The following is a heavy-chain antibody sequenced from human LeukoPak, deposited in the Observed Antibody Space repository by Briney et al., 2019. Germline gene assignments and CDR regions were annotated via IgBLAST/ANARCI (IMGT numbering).Heavy chain of an antibody. CDR1: GGSISSGGYS. D-gene: IGHD2-2*02. CDR3: ASSIVVVPAAISGRVDY. CDR2: IYHSGST. J-gene: IGHJ4*02. Sequence: SQTLSLTCAVFGGSISSGGYSWSWIRQPPGKGLEWIGYIYHSGSTYYNPSLKSRVTISVDRSKNQFSLKLSSVTAADTAVYYCASSIVVVPAAISGRVDYWGQGTLVTVSS. V-gene: IGHV4-30-2*01.